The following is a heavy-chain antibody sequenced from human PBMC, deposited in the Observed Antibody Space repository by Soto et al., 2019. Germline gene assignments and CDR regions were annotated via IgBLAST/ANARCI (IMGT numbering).Heavy chain of an antibody. CDR3: ARDQYSSPSSGLYYMDV. CDR2: INPNSGGT. Sequence: ASVKVSCKASGYTFTGYYMHWVRQAPGQGLEWMGWINPNSGGTNYAQKFQGWVTMTRDTSISTAYMELSRLRSDDTAVYYCARDQYSSPSSGLYYMDVWGKGTTVPVSS. CDR1: GYTFTGYY. V-gene: IGHV1-2*04. D-gene: IGHD6-6*01. J-gene: IGHJ6*03.